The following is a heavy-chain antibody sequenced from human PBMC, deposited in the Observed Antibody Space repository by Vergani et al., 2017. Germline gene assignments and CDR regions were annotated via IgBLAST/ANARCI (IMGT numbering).Heavy chain of an antibody. V-gene: IGHV2-5*02. CDR2: IYWDDDK. CDR3: AHSGSYSSSWYRWWVDWFDT. CDR1: GFSLRTSGVG. Sequence: QITLKESGPTLVKPTQTLTLTCTFSGFSLRTSGVGVGWIRQPPRKALEWLARIYWDDDKRYSPSLKSRRTIAKNSSKNQEVLTMTNMDPVDTATYYCAHSGSYSSSWYRWWVDWFDTWGQGTLVTVSS. J-gene: IGHJ5*02. D-gene: IGHD6-13*01.